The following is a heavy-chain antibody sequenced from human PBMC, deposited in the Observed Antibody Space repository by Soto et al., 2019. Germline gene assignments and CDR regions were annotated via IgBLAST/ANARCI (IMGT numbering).Heavy chain of an antibody. CDR2: IYHSGST. CDR1: GGSISSTNW. Sequence: PSETLSLTCAVSGGSISSTNWWTWVRQPPGKGLEWIGEIYHSGSTKYNPSLKSRVTISVDTSKNQFSLKLSSVTAADTAVYYCARRYGALFDHWGQGTPVTVSS. J-gene: IGHJ4*02. D-gene: IGHD4-17*01. V-gene: IGHV4-4*02. CDR3: ARRYGALFDH.